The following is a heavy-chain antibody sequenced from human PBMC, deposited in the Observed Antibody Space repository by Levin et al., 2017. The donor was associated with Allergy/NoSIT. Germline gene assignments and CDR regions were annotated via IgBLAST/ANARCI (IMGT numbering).Heavy chain of an antibody. D-gene: IGHD1/OR15-1a*01. CDR2: RSDGGST. Sequence: SETLSLTCTVSGASISRRTYWTWVRQSPGKGLEWIGERSDGGSTKYTPSLKSRVTRSRDTSKNQFSLTLSSVTAADTAIYYCVRDARTTQSYYRGMDVWGRGTPVIVSS. V-gene: IGHV4-4*02. J-gene: IGHJ6*02. CDR1: GASISRRTY. CDR3: VRDARTTQSYYRGMDV.